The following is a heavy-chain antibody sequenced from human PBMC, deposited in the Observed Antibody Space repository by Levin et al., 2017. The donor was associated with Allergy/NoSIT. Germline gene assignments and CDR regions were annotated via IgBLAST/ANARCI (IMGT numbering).Heavy chain of an antibody. CDR1: GFTFSSYS. CDR2: ISSSSSYI. J-gene: IGHJ4*02. Sequence: GGSLRLSCAASGFTFSSYSMNWVRQAPGKGLEWVSSISSSSSYIYYADSVKGRFTISRDNAKNSLYLQMNSLRAEDTAVYYCARDRIAVAGWFQEGLDYWGQGTLVTVSS. D-gene: IGHD6-19*01. V-gene: IGHV3-21*01. CDR3: ARDRIAVAGWFQEGLDY.